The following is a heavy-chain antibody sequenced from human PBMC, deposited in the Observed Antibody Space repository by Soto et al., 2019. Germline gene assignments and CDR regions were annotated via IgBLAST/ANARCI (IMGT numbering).Heavy chain of an antibody. J-gene: IGHJ4*02. D-gene: IGHD3-10*01. Sequence: EVQLVESGGNLVQPGGSLRLSCAASGFTFSSYWIHWVRQPPGKGLLWVSRINTDGSTTNYADSVKGRFTISRDNAKNTLYLKMNSLRAEDTAVYYCARGASGNYYLYYWGQGALVTISS. CDR2: INTDGSTT. CDR1: GFTFSSYW. V-gene: IGHV3-74*01. CDR3: ARGASGNYYLYY.